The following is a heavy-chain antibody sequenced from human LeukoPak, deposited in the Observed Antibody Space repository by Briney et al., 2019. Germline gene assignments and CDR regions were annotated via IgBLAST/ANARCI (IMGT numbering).Heavy chain of an antibody. J-gene: IGHJ4*02. CDR1: GYTFTGYY. V-gene: IGHV1-2*02. CDR2: INPNSGGT. CDR3: ARPSGSYYFDY. Sequence: ASVKVSCKTSGYTFTGYYIHWVRQAPGQGLEWMGWINPNSGGTNYAQKFQGRVTMTRDTSISTAYMELSRLRSDDTAVYYCARPSGSYYFDYWGQGTLVTVSS. D-gene: IGHD1-26*01.